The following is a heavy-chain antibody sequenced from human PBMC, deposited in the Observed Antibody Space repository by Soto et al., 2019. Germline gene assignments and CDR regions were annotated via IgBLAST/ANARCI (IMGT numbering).Heavy chain of an antibody. CDR3: ARGSRYDYVWGSYRPRDYFDY. Sequence: SETLSLTCAVSGGSISSGGYSWSWIRQPPGKGLEWIGYIYHSGSTYYNPSLKSRVTISVDRSKNQFSLKLSSVTAADTAVYYCARGSRYDYVWGSYRPRDYFDYWGQGTLVTVSS. D-gene: IGHD3-16*02. J-gene: IGHJ4*02. CDR2: IYHSGST. V-gene: IGHV4-30-2*01. CDR1: GGSISSGGYS.